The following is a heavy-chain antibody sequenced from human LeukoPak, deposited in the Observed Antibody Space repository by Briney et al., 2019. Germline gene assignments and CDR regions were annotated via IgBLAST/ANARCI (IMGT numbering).Heavy chain of an antibody. CDR3: AKGRKSYYYGMDV. V-gene: IGHV3-23*01. J-gene: IGHJ6*02. CDR1: GFTFSIYA. CDR2: ISGSGGST. Sequence: GGSLRLSCAASGFTFSIYAMNWVRQAPGKGLEWVSGISGSGGSTYYADSVKGRFTISRDNSKNTLYLQMNSLRAEDTAVYHCAKGRKSYYYGMDVWGQGTTVTVSS.